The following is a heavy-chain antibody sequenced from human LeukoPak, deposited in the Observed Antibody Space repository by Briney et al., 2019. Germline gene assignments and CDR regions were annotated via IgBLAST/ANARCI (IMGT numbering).Heavy chain of an antibody. Sequence: SETLSLTCAVYGGSFSGHYWSWIRQPPEKGLEWIGEINHSGSTNYKPSLKSRVAMSVDTSKNQFSLRLTSVTAADTAVYYCARGRGGYYYYGMDVWGQGTTVTVSS. CDR2: INHSGST. V-gene: IGHV4-34*01. CDR1: GGSFSGHY. J-gene: IGHJ6*02. CDR3: ARGRGGYYYYGMDV. D-gene: IGHD2-15*01.